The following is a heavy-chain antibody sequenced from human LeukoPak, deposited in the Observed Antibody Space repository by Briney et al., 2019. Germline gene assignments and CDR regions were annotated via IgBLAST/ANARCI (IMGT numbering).Heavy chain of an antibody. J-gene: IGHJ6*03. CDR3: ARNVVWSGYYNPYYMDV. D-gene: IGHD3-3*01. Sequence: GGSLRLSCAASGFTFSSYNMNWVRQAPGKGLEWVSYISSSGSTIYYADSVKGRFTISRDNAKNSLHLQMNSLRAEDTAVYYCARNVVWSGYYNPYYMDVWGKGTTVTVSS. V-gene: IGHV3-48*01. CDR2: ISSSGSTI. CDR1: GFTFSSYN.